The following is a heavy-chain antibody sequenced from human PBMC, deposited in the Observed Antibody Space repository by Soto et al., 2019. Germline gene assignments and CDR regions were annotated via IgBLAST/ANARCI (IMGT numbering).Heavy chain of an antibody. CDR3: ARLITEVVPGALDY. CDR2: ISAYNGNT. CDR1: GYTFTSYV. J-gene: IGHJ4*02. Sequence: ASVKVSCKASGYTFTSYVISWVRQAPGQGLEWMGWISAYNGNTNYAQKLQGRVTMTTDTSTSTAYMELRSLRSDDTAVYYCARLITEVVPGALDYWGQGTLVTVSS. V-gene: IGHV1-18*01. D-gene: IGHD3-10*01.